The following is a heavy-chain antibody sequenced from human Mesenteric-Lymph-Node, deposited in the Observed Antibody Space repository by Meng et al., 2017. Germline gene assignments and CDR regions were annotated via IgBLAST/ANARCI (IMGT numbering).Heavy chain of an antibody. J-gene: IGHJ4*02. CDR3: ATDRAGAGRYGFDY. D-gene: IGHD6-6*01. CDR1: GFTFNMYA. Sequence: QVQLVESEGTVVQPGRSLRLSCAASGFTFNMYAMHWVRQAPDKGLEWVAVISGDGSRQFYADSVKGRFTISRDNSKNTLYLQMNSLRPEDTAVYYCATDRAGAGRYGFDYWGQGTLVTVSS. CDR2: ISGDGSRQ. V-gene: IGHV3-30-3*01.